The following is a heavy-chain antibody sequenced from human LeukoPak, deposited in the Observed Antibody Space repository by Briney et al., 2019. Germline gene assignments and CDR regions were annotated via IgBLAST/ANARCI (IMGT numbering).Heavy chain of an antibody. D-gene: IGHD3-3*01. CDR3: ARVWSGYYSVDY. V-gene: IGHV4-59*12. CDR2: IHHTGST. J-gene: IGHJ4*02. Sequence: SETLSLTCTVSGGSIRSYYWNWIRQPPGKGLEWIGYIHHTGSTYYSPSLKSRVSISVDRSKNRFSLNLTSVTAADTAVYFCARVWSGYYSVDYWGQGTLVTVSS. CDR1: GGSIRSYY.